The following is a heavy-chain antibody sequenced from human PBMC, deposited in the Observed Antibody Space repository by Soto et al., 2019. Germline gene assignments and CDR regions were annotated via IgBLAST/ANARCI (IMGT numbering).Heavy chain of an antibody. D-gene: IGHD4-17*01. Sequence: SVKVSCKASGFTFTSSAMQWVRQARGQRLERKGWIVVGSGNTNYAQKFQERVTITRDMSTSTAYMELSSLRSEDTAVYYCAAEGTVTTGMDVWGQGTTVTVSS. J-gene: IGHJ6*02. V-gene: IGHV1-58*02. CDR1: GFTFTSSA. CDR3: AAEGTVTTGMDV. CDR2: IVVGSGNT.